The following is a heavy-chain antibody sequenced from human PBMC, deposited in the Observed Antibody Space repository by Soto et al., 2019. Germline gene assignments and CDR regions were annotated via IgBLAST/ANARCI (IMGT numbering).Heavy chain of an antibody. D-gene: IGHD3-16*02. CDR2: ISYDGSDK. J-gene: IGHJ4*02. Sequence: QVQLVESGGGVVQPGRSLRLSCAASGFTFSSYAMHLFRQAPGKGLEGVAVISYDGSDKYYADSVKGRFTISRDNSKNTMNLQMTSLRADDTAVYYCAKALGELSPESYDYWGQGTLITVSS. V-gene: IGHV3-30*18. CDR3: AKALGELSPESYDY. CDR1: GFTFSSYA.